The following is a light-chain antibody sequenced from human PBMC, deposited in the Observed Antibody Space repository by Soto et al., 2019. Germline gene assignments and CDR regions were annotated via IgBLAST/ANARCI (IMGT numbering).Light chain of an antibody. CDR1: SSDVGDYNY. CDR2: EVN. V-gene: IGLV2-8*01. J-gene: IGLJ3*02. Sequence: QSALTQPPSASGSPGQSVTMSCTGTSSDVGDYNYVSWYQQHPAKAPKLIIYEVNKRPSGVPDRFSGSKSGNTASLTVSGLQAEDEADYYCSSYAGSNTFLFGGGTKVTVL. CDR3: SSYAGSNTFL.